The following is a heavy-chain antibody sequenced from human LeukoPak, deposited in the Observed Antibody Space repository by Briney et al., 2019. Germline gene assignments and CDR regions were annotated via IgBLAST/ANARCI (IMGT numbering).Heavy chain of an antibody. J-gene: IGHJ4*02. V-gene: IGHV4-59*01. CDR2: VHYSGTT. CDR3: ATGYGDFRVEGRYFYS. CDR1: DGSITNYD. D-gene: IGHD4-17*01. Sequence: MPSETLSLTCTVSDGSITNYDWSWVRQPPGKGLEFIGHVHYSGTTNCNPSLRSRVTISIDTSKKHFFLKLKSVTAADTAVYYCATGYGDFRVEGRYFYSWGQGTLVTVSS.